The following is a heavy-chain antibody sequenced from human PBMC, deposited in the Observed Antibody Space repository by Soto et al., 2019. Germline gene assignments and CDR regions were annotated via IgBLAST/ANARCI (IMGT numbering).Heavy chain of an antibody. V-gene: IGHV1-69*04. J-gene: IGHJ4*02. D-gene: IGHD3-10*01. CDR1: GGTFSSYT. CDR3: ARDLLSPSPPDEEVPDYGSGSYSDY. CDR2: IIPILGIA. Sequence: ASVKVSCKASGGTFSSYTISWVRQAPGQGLEWMGRIIPILGIANYAQKFQGRVTITADKSTSTAYMELSSLRSEDTAVYYCARDLLSPSPPDEEVPDYGSGSYSDYWGQGTLVTVSS.